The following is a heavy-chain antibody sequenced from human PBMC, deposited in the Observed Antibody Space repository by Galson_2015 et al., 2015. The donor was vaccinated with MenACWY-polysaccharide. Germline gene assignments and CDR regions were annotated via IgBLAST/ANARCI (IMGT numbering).Heavy chain of an antibody. V-gene: IGHV4-59*01. J-gene: IGHJ4*02. CDR3: AGHSGGYVVVDY. CDR1: GGSISGYY. Sequence: ETLSLTCTVSGGSISGYYWSWIRQPPGKGLEWIGYIYYSGSTNYNPSLKSRVTISVDTSKNQFSLKLSSVTAADTAVYYCAGHSGGYVVVDYWGQGTLVTVSS. CDR2: IYYSGST. D-gene: IGHD1-26*01.